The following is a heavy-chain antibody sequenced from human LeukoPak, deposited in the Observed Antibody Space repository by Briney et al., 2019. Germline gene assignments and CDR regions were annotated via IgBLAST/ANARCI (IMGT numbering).Heavy chain of an antibody. CDR2: IYYSGST. D-gene: IGHD6-13*01. J-gene: IGHJ4*02. V-gene: IGHV4-31*03. CDR1: GGSISSGGYY. CDR3: ARHTYRIAAAEVDY. Sequence: TSQTLSLTCTVSGGSISSGGYYWSWIRQHPGKGLEWIGYIYYSGSTYYNPSLKSRVTISVDTSKNQFSLKLSSVTAADTAVYYCARHTYRIAAAEVDYWGQGTLVTVSS.